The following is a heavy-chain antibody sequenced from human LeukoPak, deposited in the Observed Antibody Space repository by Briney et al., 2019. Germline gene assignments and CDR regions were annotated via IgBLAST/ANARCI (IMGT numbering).Heavy chain of an antibody. V-gene: IGHV1-2*06. CDR1: GYTFTGYY. CDR2: INPNSGGT. J-gene: IGHJ5*02. D-gene: IGHD3-9*01. CDR3: AREHLLRYFDWSSRGWFDP. Sequence: GASVKVSCKASGYTFTGYYMHWVRQAPGQGLEWMGRINPNSGGTNYAQKFQGRVTMTRDTAVSTAYMELSRLRSDDTAVYYCAREHLLRYFDWSSRGWFDPWGQGTLVTVSS.